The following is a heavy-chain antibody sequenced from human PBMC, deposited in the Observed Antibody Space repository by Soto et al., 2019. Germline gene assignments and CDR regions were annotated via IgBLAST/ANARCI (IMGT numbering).Heavy chain of an antibody. J-gene: IGHJ4*02. V-gene: IGHV2-5*02. CDR2: IYWDDDK. D-gene: IGHD6-19*01. CDR1: GFSISSTRMA. Sequence: QITLKESGPTLVKPTQTLTLTCTFSGFSISSTRMAVDWICQPPGKALEWLALIYWDDDKRYSPFLKSRLTITKDTSKNQVVLTMSNMDPVDTARYYCAHIVVAGLGYYFDYWGQGTLVTVSS. CDR3: AHIVVAGLGYYFDY.